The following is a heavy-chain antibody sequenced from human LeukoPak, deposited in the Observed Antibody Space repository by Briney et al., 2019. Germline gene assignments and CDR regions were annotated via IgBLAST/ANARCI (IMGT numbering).Heavy chain of an antibody. CDR3: ARYDYFGSGTSN. V-gene: IGHV3-74*01. Sequence: QPGGSLRLSCAASGFTFRNYWMHWVRQAPGKGLVWVSHINIDGSTTNYADSVKGRFTFSRDNAKNTLYLQMNSLRVEDTAVYYCARYDYFGSGTSNWGQGTLVTVSS. CDR2: INIDGSTT. J-gene: IGHJ4*02. D-gene: IGHD3-10*01. CDR1: GFTFRNYW.